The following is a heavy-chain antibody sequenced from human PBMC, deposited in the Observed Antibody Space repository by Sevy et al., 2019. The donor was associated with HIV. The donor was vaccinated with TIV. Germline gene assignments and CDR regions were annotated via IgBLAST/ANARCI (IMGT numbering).Heavy chain of an antibody. V-gene: IGHV3-49*03. J-gene: IGHJ3*02. CDR3: TRESGRRGGAVTIFGVVTLDAFDI. Sequence: GGSLRLSCTASGFTFGDYAMSWFRQAPGKGLEWVGFIRSKAYGGTTEYAASVKGRFTISRDDSKSIAYLQMNSLKTEDTAVYYCTRESGRRGGAVTIFGVVTLDAFDIWGQGTMVTVSS. CDR2: IRSKAYGGTT. D-gene: IGHD3-3*01. CDR1: GFTFGDYA.